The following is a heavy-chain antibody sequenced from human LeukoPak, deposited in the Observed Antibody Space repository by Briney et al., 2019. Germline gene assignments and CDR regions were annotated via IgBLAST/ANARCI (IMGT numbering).Heavy chain of an antibody. CDR1: GGSISSYYW. J-gene: IGHJ2*01. CDR2: IYWNDDK. D-gene: IGHD3-16*01. V-gene: IGHV2-5*01. Sequence: TLSLTCTVSGGSISSYYWSWIRQPPGKALEWLALIYWNDDKRYSPSLKSRLTITKDTSKNQVVLTMTNMDPVDTATYYCAHGGDLLYWYFDLWGRGTLVTVSS. CDR3: AHGGDLLYWYFDL.